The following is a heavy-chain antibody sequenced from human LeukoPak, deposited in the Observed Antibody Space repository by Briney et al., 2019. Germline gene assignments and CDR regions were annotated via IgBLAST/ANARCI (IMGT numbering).Heavy chain of an antibody. CDR2: AYSRSRGGR. J-gene: IGHJ3*02. V-gene: IGHV6-1*01. D-gene: IGHD4-23*01. CDR1: GDSVSRNSVA. CDR3: ARGINSAFDI. Sequence: SQTPPLTFAITGDSVSRNSVAWNWIRHSPPIPLQWLGRAYSRSRGGRDYAISVRSRINIDTDASRNQFSLQLSSVTPEDTAVYYCARGINSAFDIWGQGTMVTVSS.